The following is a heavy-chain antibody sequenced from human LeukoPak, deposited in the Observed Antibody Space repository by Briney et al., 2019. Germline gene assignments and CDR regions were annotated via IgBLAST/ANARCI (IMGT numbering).Heavy chain of an antibody. D-gene: IGHD3-22*01. V-gene: IGHV3-73*01. CDR3: TRLGGYYDSSGI. Sequence: GGSLRLSCAASGFTFSGSAMHWVRQASGKGLEWVGRIRSKANSYATAYAASVKGRLTISRDDSKNTAYLQMNSLKTEDTAVYYCTRLGGYYDSSGIWGQGTMVTVSS. CDR2: IRSKANSYAT. CDR1: GFTFSGSA. J-gene: IGHJ3*02.